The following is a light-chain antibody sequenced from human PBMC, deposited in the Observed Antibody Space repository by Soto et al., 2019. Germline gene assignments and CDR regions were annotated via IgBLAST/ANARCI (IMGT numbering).Light chain of an antibody. J-gene: IGLJ2*01. Sequence: QSVLRHPPAVSWAPGQTVTISCTGSGSNIGTYEVHWYQQLPGVAPKLLIQHNFNRPSGVPDRFSGSKSGTSASLAITGLQAEDEADYHCQSYDTFLSAVVFGGGTQLTAL. CDR3: QSYDTFLSAVV. V-gene: IGLV1-40*01. CDR2: HNF. CDR1: GSNIGTYE.